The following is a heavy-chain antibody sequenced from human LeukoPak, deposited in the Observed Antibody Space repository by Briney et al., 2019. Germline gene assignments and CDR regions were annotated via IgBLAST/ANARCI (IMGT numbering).Heavy chain of an antibody. CDR3: ARGYYGSGSHCCHMDV. D-gene: IGHD3-10*01. Sequence: KPSETLSLTCAVYVGSFSGYYWSWIRQPPGKGLEWIGEINHSGGTNYNSSLKSRVTISVDTSKNQFSLKLSSVTAADTAVYYCARGYYGSGSHCCHMDVWGKGTTITVS. J-gene: IGHJ6*03. CDR1: VGSFSGYY. V-gene: IGHV4-34*01. CDR2: INHSGGT.